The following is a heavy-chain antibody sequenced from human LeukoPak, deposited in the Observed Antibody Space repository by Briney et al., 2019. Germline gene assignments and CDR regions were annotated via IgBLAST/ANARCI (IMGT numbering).Heavy chain of an antibody. D-gene: IGHD3-10*01. CDR2: IYTSGST. J-gene: IGHJ5*02. V-gene: IGHV4-4*07. CDR1: GGSFSGYY. CDR3: ARDSRFDYYGSGSYYWFDP. Sequence: PSETLSLTCAVYGGSFSGYYWSWIRQPAGKGLEWIGRIYTSGSTNYNPSLKSRVTMSVDTSKNQFSLKLSSVTAADTAVYYCARDSRFDYYGSGSYYWFDPWGQGTLVTVSS.